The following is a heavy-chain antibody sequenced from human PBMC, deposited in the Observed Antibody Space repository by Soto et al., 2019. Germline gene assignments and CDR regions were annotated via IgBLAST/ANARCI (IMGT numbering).Heavy chain of an antibody. V-gene: IGHV3-21*06. CDR3: ARLVASETGYGMDV. CDR2: ITGSSSYI. D-gene: IGHD3-9*01. Sequence: DVQLVESGGGLVKHGGSLRLSCAASGFIFSSHNMNWVRQAPGKGLEWVSSITGSSSYIFYADSVKGRFTISRDNAKNTVYLQVNSLRAEDTGVYYCARLVASETGYGMDVWGQGTTVTVSS. J-gene: IGHJ6*02. CDR1: GFIFSSHN.